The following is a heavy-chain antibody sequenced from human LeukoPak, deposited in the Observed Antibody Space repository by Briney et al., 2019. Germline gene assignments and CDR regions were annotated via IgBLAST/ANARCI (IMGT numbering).Heavy chain of an antibody. Sequence: KTSETLSLTCAVYGGSFSDYYWGWIRQPSGKGLEWIGEVNDSGSTNNNPSLKSRVIMSVDTSKNQFSLKLSSVTAADTAVYYCARRFWGRYSSSRWLGYNWFDPWGQGTLVTVSS. D-gene: IGHD6-13*01. J-gene: IGHJ5*02. CDR3: ARRFWGRYSSSRWLGYNWFDP. CDR2: VNDSGST. V-gene: IGHV4-34*01. CDR1: GGSFSDYY.